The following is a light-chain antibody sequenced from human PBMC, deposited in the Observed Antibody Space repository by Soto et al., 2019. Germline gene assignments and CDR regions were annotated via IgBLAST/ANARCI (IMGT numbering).Light chain of an antibody. J-gene: IGKJ1*01. V-gene: IGKV3-15*01. CDR1: RSVSSK. CDR2: DAS. CDR3: QQYNNWPQT. Sequence: EIVMTQSPATLSVSPGERATLSCRASRSVSSKLAWYQQKPGQAPRLLIYDASTRATGIPARFSGSGSGTEFTLTISSLQSEDFAVYHCQQYNNWPQTFGQGTKVDIK.